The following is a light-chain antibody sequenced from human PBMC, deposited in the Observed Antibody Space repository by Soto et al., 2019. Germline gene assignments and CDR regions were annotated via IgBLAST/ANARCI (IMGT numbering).Light chain of an antibody. CDR3: QQYNSYPFT. Sequence: DIQMTQSPSPLSSAVGERVTITCRASKSFSTWVAWYQQKLGKAPKLLIYEASSLECGVPSRFSGSRSGTEFTLTISSLQTDDVASYYCQQYNSYPFTFGQGTKVEIK. CDR2: EAS. J-gene: IGKJ1*01. CDR1: KSFSTW. V-gene: IGKV1-5*01.